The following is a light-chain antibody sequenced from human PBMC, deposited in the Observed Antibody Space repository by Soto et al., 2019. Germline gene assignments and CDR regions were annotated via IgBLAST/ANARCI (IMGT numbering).Light chain of an antibody. CDR2: DAS. Sequence: EIVMTQSPSILSVSPGERATLSFMASQSVRSNLAWFQQKPGQAPRLLIYDASTRATGLPARFSGSGSGTEFSLTINSLQAEDFAVYYCQQYDNWPPITFGQGTRLEIK. J-gene: IGKJ5*01. V-gene: IGKV3-15*01. CDR3: QQYDNWPPIT. CDR1: QSVRSN.